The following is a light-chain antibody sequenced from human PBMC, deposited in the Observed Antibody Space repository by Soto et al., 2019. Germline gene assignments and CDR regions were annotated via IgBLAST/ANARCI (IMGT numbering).Light chain of an antibody. CDR3: CSHAGSDDPCV. V-gene: IGLV2-8*01. Sequence: QSALTQPPSASGSPGQSVTISCTGTSSDVGGSNSVSWYQQHPGKAHKVMIYDVNKRTSGVPDRYSGSKSGTTAALTVSGLQAEDEDEYYCCSHAGSDDPCVFGTGTKLTVL. CDR1: SSDVGGSNS. J-gene: IGLJ1*01. CDR2: DVN.